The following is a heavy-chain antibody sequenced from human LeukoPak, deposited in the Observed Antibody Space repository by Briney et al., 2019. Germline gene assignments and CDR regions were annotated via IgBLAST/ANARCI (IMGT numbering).Heavy chain of an antibody. J-gene: IGHJ4*02. D-gene: IGHD3-3*01. CDR1: GFTFSSYG. V-gene: IGHV3-30*18. CDR3: AKDSPHDFWSGYYSYYFDY. CDR2: ISYDGSNK. Sequence: GGSLRLSRVASGFTFSSYGMHWVRQAPGKGLEWVAVISYDGSNKYYADSVKGRFTISRDNSKNTLYLQMNSLRAEDTAVYYCAKDSPHDFWSGYYSYYFDYWGQGTLVTVSS.